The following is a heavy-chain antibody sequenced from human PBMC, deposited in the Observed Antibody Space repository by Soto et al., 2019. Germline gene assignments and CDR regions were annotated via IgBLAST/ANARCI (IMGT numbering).Heavy chain of an antibody. D-gene: IGHD3-10*01. Sequence: LRLSCAASGFTFSSYGMHWVRQAPGKGLEWVAVIWYDGSNKYYADSVKGRFTISRDNSKNTLYLQMNSLRAEDTAVFYCSRHPVRGADYYYYGMDVWGQGTTVTGSS. CDR3: SRHPVRGADYYYYGMDV. CDR1: GFTFSSYG. V-gene: IGHV3-33*01. J-gene: IGHJ6*02. CDR2: IWYDGSNK.